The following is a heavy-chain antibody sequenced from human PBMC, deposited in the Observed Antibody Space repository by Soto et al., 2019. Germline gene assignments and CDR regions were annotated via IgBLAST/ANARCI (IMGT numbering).Heavy chain of an antibody. CDR1: GFTVSSNY. D-gene: IGHD2-15*01. Sequence: GGSLRLSCAASGFTVSSNYMSWVRQAPGKGLEWVSVIYSGGSTYYADSVKGRFTISRDNSKNTLYLQMNSLRAEDTAVYYCARDRCSGGSCYSARYYYMDVWGKGTTVTVSS. CDR2: IYSGGST. J-gene: IGHJ6*03. CDR3: ARDRCSGGSCYSARYYYMDV. V-gene: IGHV3-66*01.